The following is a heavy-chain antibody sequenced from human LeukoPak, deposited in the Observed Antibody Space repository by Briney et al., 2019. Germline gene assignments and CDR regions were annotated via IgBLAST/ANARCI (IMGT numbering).Heavy chain of an antibody. Sequence: PGGSLRLSCAASGFIFSDYYMSWMRQAPGKGLEWLGYITYSGSTNYNPSRKSRVTLSVDTSKNQFSLKLSSVTAADTAMYYCVSVVGYTSGWYYDNWGQGTLVIVSS. J-gene: IGHJ4*02. CDR3: VSVVGYTSGWYYDN. CDR2: ITYSGST. D-gene: IGHD6-19*01. CDR1: GFIFSDYY. V-gene: IGHV4-59*01.